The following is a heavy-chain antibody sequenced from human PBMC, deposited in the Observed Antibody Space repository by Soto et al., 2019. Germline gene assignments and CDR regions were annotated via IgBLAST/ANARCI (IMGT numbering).Heavy chain of an antibody. V-gene: IGHV3-11*01. J-gene: IGHJ3*02. Sequence: PGGPLRLSCAASGFTFSDQYMGWIRQAPGKGLERISYVSNGGSAKYYADSVKGRFSISRDNAKNSLYLQMNSLRAEDTALYYCAKELAAAGTTSRNDFDIWGQGTMLTVSS. D-gene: IGHD6-13*01. CDR2: VSNGGSAK. CDR3: AKELAAAGTTSRNDFDI. CDR1: GFTFSDQY.